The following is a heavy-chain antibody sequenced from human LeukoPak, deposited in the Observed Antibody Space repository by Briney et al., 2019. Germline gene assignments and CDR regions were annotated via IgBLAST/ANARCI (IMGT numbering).Heavy chain of an antibody. D-gene: IGHD6-13*01. CDR3: ASDPLSSSSFDY. J-gene: IGHJ4*02. CDR1: GFTFSSYS. Sequence: GGSLRLFCAASGFTFSSYSMNWARQAPGKGLDGISYISRSSTTIYYADSVKGRFTISRDNAKSSLYLQMNSLRAEDTAVYCCASDPLSSSSFDYWGQGTLVTVSS. CDR2: ISRSSTTI. V-gene: IGHV3-48*01.